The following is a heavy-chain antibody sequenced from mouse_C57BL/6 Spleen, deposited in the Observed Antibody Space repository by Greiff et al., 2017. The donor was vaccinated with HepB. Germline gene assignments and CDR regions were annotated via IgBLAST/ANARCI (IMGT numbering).Heavy chain of an antibody. CDR1: GFSLTSYG. CDR3: ARNGAYDYDGAMDY. CDR2: IWSGGST. D-gene: IGHD2-4*01. J-gene: IGHJ4*01. V-gene: IGHV2-2*01. Sequence: VMLVESGPGLVQPSQSLSITCTVSGFSLTSYGVHWVRQSPGKGLEWLGVIWSGGSTDYNAAFISRLSISKDNSKSQVFFKMNSLQADDTAIYYCARNGAYDYDGAMDYWGQGTSVTVSS.